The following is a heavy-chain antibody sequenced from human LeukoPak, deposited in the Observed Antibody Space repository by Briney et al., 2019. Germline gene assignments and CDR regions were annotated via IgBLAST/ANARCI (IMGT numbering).Heavy chain of an antibody. CDR3: ARDGYSYGSYYYYAMDV. V-gene: IGHV3-33*01. Sequence: PGRSLRLSCAAFGFTLSNYGMHGVRQAPGKGLEWVAGIWFDGGNEYYSDSVKGRFTISRDNSKNTLCLQMNSLRAEDTAVYHCARDGYSYGSYYYYAMDVWGQGTTVTVSS. CDR1: GFTLSNYG. J-gene: IGHJ6*02. CDR2: IWFDGGNE. D-gene: IGHD5-18*01.